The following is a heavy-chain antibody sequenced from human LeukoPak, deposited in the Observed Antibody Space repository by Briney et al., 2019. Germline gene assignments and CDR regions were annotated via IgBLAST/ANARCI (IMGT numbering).Heavy chain of an antibody. Sequence: PSETLSLTCTVSGGSISSGGYYWSWIRQPPGKGLEWIGYIYHSGSTYYNPSLKSRVTISVDTSKNQFSLKVSSVTAADTAVYYCARQSIAARGYYYYMDVWGKGTTVTVSS. D-gene: IGHD6-6*01. V-gene: IGHV4-30-2*03. CDR3: ARQSIAARGYYYYMDV. CDR2: IYHSGST. CDR1: GGSISSGGYY. J-gene: IGHJ6*03.